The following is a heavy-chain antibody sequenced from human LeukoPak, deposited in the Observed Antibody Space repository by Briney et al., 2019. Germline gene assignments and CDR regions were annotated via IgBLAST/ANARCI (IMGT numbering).Heavy chain of an antibody. CDR3: ARDCPLYYDFWSGYYHNWFDP. D-gene: IGHD3-3*01. CDR2: INHSGST. Sequence: SETLSLTCAVYGGSFSGYYWSWIRQPPGKGLEWIGEINHSGSTNYNPSLKSRVTISVDTSKNQFSLKLSSVTAADTAVYYCARDCPLYYDFWSGYYHNWFDPWGQGTLVTVSS. V-gene: IGHV4-34*01. J-gene: IGHJ5*02. CDR1: GGSFSGYY.